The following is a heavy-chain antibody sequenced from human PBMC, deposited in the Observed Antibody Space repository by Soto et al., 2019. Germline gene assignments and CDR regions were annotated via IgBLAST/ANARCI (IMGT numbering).Heavy chain of an antibody. D-gene: IGHD5-12*01. CDR2: IYYSGST. CDR3: ARFYSGLHPPKIPPPLT. CDR1: GGSISSSSYY. Sequence: QLQLQESGPGLVKPSETLSLTCTVSGGSISSSSYYWGWIRQPPGKGLEWIGSIYYSGSTYYNPSLKSRVTISVDTSKNQFSLKLSSVTAADTAVYYCARFYSGLHPPKIPPPLTWGLGTLVTVSS. J-gene: IGHJ4*02. V-gene: IGHV4-39*01.